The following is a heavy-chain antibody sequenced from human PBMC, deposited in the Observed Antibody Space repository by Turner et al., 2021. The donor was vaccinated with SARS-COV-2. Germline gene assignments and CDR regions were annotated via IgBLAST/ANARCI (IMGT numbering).Heavy chain of an antibody. Sequence: EVQLVESGGGLVKPGGSLRLSCAASGFTFSSYSMNWVRQAPGKGLEWVSFISSSSSYIYYADSVKGRFTISRDNAKNSLYLQMNSLRAEDTAVYYCARELAGRFGGATEIDHWGQGTLVTVSS. CDR3: ARELAGRFGGATEIDH. D-gene: IGHD1-26*01. CDR1: GFTFSSYS. J-gene: IGHJ4*02. V-gene: IGHV3-21*01. CDR2: ISSSSSYI.